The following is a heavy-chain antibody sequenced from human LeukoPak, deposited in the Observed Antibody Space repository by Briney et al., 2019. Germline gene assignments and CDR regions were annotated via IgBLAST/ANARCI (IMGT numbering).Heavy chain of an antibody. V-gene: IGHV3-66*01. CDR2: IYSGGST. J-gene: IGHJ4*02. CDR3: ARIGAPDYYDSSGYYFPSVSFDY. Sequence: GGSLRLSCAASGFTVSSNYMSWVRQAPGKGLEWVSVIYSGGSTYYADSVKGRFTISRDNSKNTLYLQMNSLRAEDTAVYYCARIGAPDYYDSSGYYFPSVSFDYWGQGTLVTVSS. CDR1: GFTVSSNY. D-gene: IGHD3-22*01.